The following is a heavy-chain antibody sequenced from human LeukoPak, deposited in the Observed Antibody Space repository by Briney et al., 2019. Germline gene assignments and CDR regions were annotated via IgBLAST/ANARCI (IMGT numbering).Heavy chain of an antibody. CDR3: AKDLQAGPYYYYYMDV. J-gene: IGHJ6*03. V-gene: IGHV3-30*02. D-gene: IGHD6-13*01. Sequence: GGSLRLSCAASGFTFSSYGMHWVRQAPGKGLEWVAFIRYDGSNKYYADSVKGRFTISRDNSKNTLYLQMNSLRAEDTAVYYCAKDLQAGPYYYYYMDVWGKGTTVTVSS. CDR1: GFTFSSYG. CDR2: IRYDGSNK.